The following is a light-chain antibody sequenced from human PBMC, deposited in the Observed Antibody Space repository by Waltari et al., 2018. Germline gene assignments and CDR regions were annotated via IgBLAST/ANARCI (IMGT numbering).Light chain of an antibody. J-gene: IGKJ4*01. CDR2: LGS. CDR3: MQALQTPLT. V-gene: IGKV2-28*01. CDR1: QSFLHSNGYNY. Sequence: DIVMTQSPLSLPVTPGEPASISCRSSQSFLHSNGYNYLDWYLQKSGQSPQLLIYLGSNRASGVPDRFSGSGSGTDFTLKISRVEAEDVGVYYCMQALQTPLTFGGGTKVEIK.